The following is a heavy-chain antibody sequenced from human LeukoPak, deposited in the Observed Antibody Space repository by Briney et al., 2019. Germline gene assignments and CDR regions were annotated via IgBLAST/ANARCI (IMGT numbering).Heavy chain of an antibody. V-gene: IGHV4-61*02. J-gene: IGHJ4*02. Sequence: SETLSLTCTVSGGSISSGSYYWSWIRQPAGKGLEWIGRIYTSGSTNYNPSLKSRVTISVDTSKNQFSLKLSSVTAADTAVYYCARHVDYGDSYFDYWGQGTLVTVSS. CDR3: ARHVDYGDSYFDY. D-gene: IGHD4-17*01. CDR2: IYTSGST. CDR1: GGSISSGSYY.